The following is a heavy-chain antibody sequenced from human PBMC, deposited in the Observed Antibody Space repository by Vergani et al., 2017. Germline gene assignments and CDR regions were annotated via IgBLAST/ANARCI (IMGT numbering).Heavy chain of an antibody. J-gene: IGHJ3*02. V-gene: IGHV3-21*01. CDR2: ISSSSSYI. Sequence: EVQLVESGGGLVKPGGSLRLSCAASGFTFSSYSMNWVRQAPGKGLEWVSSISSSSSYIYYADSGKGRFTISRDNAKNALYLQMNSLRAEDTAVYYCARGWHIVVVTAHGAFDIWGQGTMVTVSS. CDR3: ARGWHIVVVTAHGAFDI. CDR1: GFTFSSYS. D-gene: IGHD2-21*02.